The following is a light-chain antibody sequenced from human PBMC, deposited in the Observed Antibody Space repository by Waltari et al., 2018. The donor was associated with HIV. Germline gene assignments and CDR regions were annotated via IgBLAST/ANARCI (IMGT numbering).Light chain of an antibody. CDR1: ALPNQF. Sequence: SYELTQPPSVSVSPGQTATITCSGDALPNQFAYWYQRKPGQAPLLVIYKDSGRPSGIPDRFSGSNSGTTVTLIISGVQAEDEADYYCESADSTGNYWAFGGGTKLTVL. CDR3: ESADSTGNYWA. V-gene: IGLV3-25*03. CDR2: KDS. J-gene: IGLJ2*01.